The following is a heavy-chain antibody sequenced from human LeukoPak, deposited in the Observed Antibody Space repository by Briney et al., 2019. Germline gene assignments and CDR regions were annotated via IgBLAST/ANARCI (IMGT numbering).Heavy chain of an antibody. CDR1: GITVSRNY. D-gene: IGHD6-13*01. CDR2: IYSGGDT. J-gene: IGHJ4*02. V-gene: IGHV3-66*01. CDR3: VRDVVPYSSNWYYFDY. Sequence: GGSLRLSCAASGITVSRNYMSWVRQAPGKGLEWVSIIYSGGDTYYADSVKGRFTISRDNSKNTLHLQMNSLRAEDTAVYYCVRDVVPYSSNWYYFDYWGQGTLVTVSS.